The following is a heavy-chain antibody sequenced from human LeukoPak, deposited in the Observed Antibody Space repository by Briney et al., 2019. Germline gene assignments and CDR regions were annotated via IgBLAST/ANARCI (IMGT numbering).Heavy chain of an antibody. Sequence: PSKTLSLTCTVSGGSISPYYWSWIRQPPGKGLEWIGYIYYSGSTNYNPSLNSRVTISVDTSKNQFSLKLSSMTAADTAVYYCARHGGGGESYPRVFDYWGRGNLVTVSS. J-gene: IGHJ4*02. CDR2: IYYSGST. D-gene: IGHD1-26*01. V-gene: IGHV4-59*08. CDR3: ARHGGGGESYPRVFDY. CDR1: GGSISPYY.